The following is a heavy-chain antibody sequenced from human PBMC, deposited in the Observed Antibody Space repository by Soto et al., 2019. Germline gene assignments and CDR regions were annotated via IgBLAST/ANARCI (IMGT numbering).Heavy chain of an antibody. CDR2: ISYDETDK. J-gene: IGHJ6*02. CDR1: GFTFSSYA. V-gene: IGHV3-30-3*01. D-gene: IGHD3-22*01. Sequence: QVQLVDSGGGVVQPGRSLRLSCAASGFTFSSYAMHWVRQAPGKGLEWVAVISYDETDKYYADAVKGRFTSSRDNSKNTLYLQMSSLRPEETAVYYCARDRLYDSNTYYYKYGMDVWGQGTTVTVSS. CDR3: ARDRLYDSNTYYYKYGMDV.